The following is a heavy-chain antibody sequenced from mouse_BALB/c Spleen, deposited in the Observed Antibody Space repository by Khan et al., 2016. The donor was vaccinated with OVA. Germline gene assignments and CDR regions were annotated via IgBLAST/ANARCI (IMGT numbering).Heavy chain of an antibody. CDR1: GYTFTDYY. CDR3: ARRNYFGYTFAY. CDR2: ISPGSGDT. J-gene: IGHJ3*01. D-gene: IGHD1-2*01. V-gene: IGHV1-77*01. Sequence: QVQLQQPGAELARPGASVKLSCKASGYTFTDYYINWVKQRTGQGLEWIGEISPGSGDTYYNEKFKGQATLTADKSSTTAYMQLSSLTSEDSAVYFCARRNYFGYTFAYWGQGTLVTVSA.